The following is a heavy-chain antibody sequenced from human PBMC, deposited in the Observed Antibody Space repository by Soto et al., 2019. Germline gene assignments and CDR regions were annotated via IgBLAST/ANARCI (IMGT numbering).Heavy chain of an antibody. CDR2: VRNKINSYTT. D-gene: IGHD2-21*01. CDR3: SRAGILTTPYHTAY. V-gene: IGHV3-72*01. Sequence: EVQLVESGGGLVQPEGSLRLSCTASGFTFSDYYMDWFRQAPGKGLEWVGRVRNKINSYTTEYAASVKGRFTTSRDDSRNSLYLQMNSLKTGDTAMYYCSRAGILTTPYHTAYWGLGTLVTVSS. J-gene: IGHJ4*02. CDR1: GFTFSDYY.